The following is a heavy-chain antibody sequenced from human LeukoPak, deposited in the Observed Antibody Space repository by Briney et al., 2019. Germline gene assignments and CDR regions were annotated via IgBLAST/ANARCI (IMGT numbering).Heavy chain of an antibody. CDR1: GFTFSSYS. CDR2: ISSSSSYI. V-gene: IGHV3-21*01. D-gene: IGHD5-18*01. J-gene: IGHJ4*02. Sequence: GGSLRLSCAASGFTFSSYSMNWVRQAPGKGLEWVSSISSSSSYIYYADSVKGRFTISRDNAKNSLYLQMNSLRAEDTAVYYCARDGLEDTPPVDYWGQGTLVTVSS. CDR3: ARDGLEDTPPVDY.